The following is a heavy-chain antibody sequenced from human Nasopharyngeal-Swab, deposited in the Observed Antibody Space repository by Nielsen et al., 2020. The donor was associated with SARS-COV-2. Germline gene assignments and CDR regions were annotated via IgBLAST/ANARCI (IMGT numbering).Heavy chain of an antibody. D-gene: IGHD6-19*01. V-gene: IGHV4-59*01. CDR1: GGSITSYY. CDR3: ARPTLGYSSFWFDP. CDR2: IFHSGNT. Sequence: SETLSLTCTVSGGSITSYYWGWIRQPPGKGLEWIGYIFHSGNTNYNPSLKSRVTMSVDTSKNQFSLRLSSVTAADSAVYYCARPTLGYSSFWFDPWGQGTLVTVSP. J-gene: IGHJ5*02.